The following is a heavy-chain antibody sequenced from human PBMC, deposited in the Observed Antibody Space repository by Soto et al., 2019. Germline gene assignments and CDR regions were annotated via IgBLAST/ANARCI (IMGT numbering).Heavy chain of an antibody. CDR2: IYYSGST. V-gene: IGHV4-31*03. CDR1: GGSISSGGYY. Sequence: PSETLSLTCTVSGGSISSGGYYWSWIRQHPGKGLEWIGYIYYSGSTYYNPSLKSRVTISVDTSKNQCSLKMGSVTAADTAVYYCARDQELGSGSYFVLNGMDVWGQGTTVTVSS. CDR3: ARDQELGSGSYFVLNGMDV. D-gene: IGHD3-10*01. J-gene: IGHJ6*02.